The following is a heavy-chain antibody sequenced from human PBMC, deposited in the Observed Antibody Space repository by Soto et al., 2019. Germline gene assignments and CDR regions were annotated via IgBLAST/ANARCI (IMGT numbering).Heavy chain of an antibody. CDR3: ARLSVSGSQTFDY. V-gene: IGHV3-74*01. J-gene: IGHJ4*02. D-gene: IGHD6-19*01. Sequence: GGSLRLSCAASGFTFNDYWMHWVRQAPGKGLVWVSRINIDGSSITYADSVKGRFTISRDKAKSTLYLQMNSLRVEDTAVYFCARLSVSGSQTFDYWGQGALVTVSS. CDR2: INIDGSSI. CDR1: GFTFNDYW.